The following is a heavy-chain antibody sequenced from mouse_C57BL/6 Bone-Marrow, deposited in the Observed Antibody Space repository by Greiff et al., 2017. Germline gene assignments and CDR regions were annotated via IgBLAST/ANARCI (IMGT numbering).Heavy chain of an antibody. Sequence: QVQLQQPGAELVKPGASVKLSCKASGYTFTNYWMHWVKQRPGQGLEWIGMMHPNGGSPDYNEKFKSEATLSVDKSSRTAYMELSSLTSEDSAVYYCARGDYDYWGQGTTLTVSS. J-gene: IGHJ2*01. V-gene: IGHV1-64*01. CDR2: MHPNGGSP. CDR1: GYTFTNYW. CDR3: ARGDYDY.